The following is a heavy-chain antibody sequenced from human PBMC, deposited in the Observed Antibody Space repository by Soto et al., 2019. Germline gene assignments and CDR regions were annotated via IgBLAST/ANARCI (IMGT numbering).Heavy chain of an antibody. CDR3: AKDAKYYDSSGYQVRWVFDY. J-gene: IGHJ4*02. CDR1: GVTLCSYS. Sequence: AGGALRLSFAASGVTLCSYSMSWGRPAPGKGLEWFSAISGSGGSTYYADSVKGRFTISRDNSKNTLYLQMNSLRAEDTAVYYCAKDAKYYDSSGYQVRWVFDYWGQGTLVTVSS. D-gene: IGHD3-22*01. V-gene: IGHV3-23*01. CDR2: ISGSGGST.